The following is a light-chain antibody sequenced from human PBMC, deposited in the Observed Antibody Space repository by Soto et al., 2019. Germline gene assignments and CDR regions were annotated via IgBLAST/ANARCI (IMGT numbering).Light chain of an antibody. Sequence: QSVLTQPASVSGSPGQSITISFTGTSSDVGGYNYVSWYQQHPGKAPKLMIYEVSNRPSGVSNRFSGSKSDNTASLTISGLQAEDEADYYCSSYTSSSILYVFGTGTKVTVL. CDR1: SSDVGGYNY. J-gene: IGLJ1*01. V-gene: IGLV2-14*01. CDR2: EVS. CDR3: SSYTSSSILYV.